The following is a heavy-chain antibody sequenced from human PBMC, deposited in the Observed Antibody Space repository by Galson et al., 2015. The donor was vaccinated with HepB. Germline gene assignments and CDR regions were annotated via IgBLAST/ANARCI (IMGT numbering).Heavy chain of an antibody. J-gene: IGHJ6*02. Sequence: SLRLSCAASGFTFSRYGMHWVRQAPGKGLEWVAVISYDGSNKYYADSVKGRFTISRDNSKNTLYLQMNSLRAEDTAVYYCAKVGTETYYDFWSGYRRPKYYYYYGMDVRGQGTTVTVSS. V-gene: IGHV3-30*18. CDR3: AKVGTETYYDFWSGYRRPKYYYYYGMDV. CDR1: GFTFSRYG. D-gene: IGHD3-3*01. CDR2: ISYDGSNK.